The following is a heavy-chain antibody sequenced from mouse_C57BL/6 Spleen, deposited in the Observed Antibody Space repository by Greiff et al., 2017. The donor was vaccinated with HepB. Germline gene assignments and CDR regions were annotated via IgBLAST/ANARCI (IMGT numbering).Heavy chain of an antibody. CDR2: INYDGSST. V-gene: IGHV5-16*01. CDR1: GFTFSDYY. D-gene: IGHD2-4*01. J-gene: IGHJ4*01. CDR3: ARSDYGAMDY. Sequence: EVQVVESEGGLVQPGSSMKLSCTASGFTFSDYYMAWVRQVPEKGLEWVANINYDGSSTYYLDSLKSRFIISRDNAKNILYLQMSSLKSEDTATYYCARSDYGAMDYWGQGTSVTVSS.